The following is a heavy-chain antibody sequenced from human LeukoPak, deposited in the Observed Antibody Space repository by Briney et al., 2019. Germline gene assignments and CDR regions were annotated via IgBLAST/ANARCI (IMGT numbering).Heavy chain of an antibody. Sequence: PSETLPLTCTVSGGSISSGGYYWSWIRQHPGKGLEWIGYIYYSGSTYYNPSLKSRVTISVDTSKNQFSLKLSSVTAADTAVYYCARDGPISVVPLDVWGQGTTVTVSS. CDR1: GGSISSGGYY. CDR3: ARDGPISVVPLDV. D-gene: IGHD2-2*01. J-gene: IGHJ6*02. V-gene: IGHV4-31*03. CDR2: IYYSGST.